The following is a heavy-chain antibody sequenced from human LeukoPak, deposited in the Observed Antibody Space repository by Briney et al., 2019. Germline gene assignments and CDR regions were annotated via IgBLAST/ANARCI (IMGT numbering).Heavy chain of an antibody. CDR2: ISYDGSNK. CDR3: AKDTGYDIHLLVGMDV. CDR1: GFTFSSYA. Sequence: PGGSLRLSCAASGFTFSSYAMHWVRQAPGKGLEWVAVISYDGSNKYYADSVKGRFTISRDNAKNSLYLQMNSLRAEDTALYYCAKDTGYDIHLLVGMDVWGQGTTVTVSS. V-gene: IGHV3-30-3*01. D-gene: IGHD3-9*01. J-gene: IGHJ6*02.